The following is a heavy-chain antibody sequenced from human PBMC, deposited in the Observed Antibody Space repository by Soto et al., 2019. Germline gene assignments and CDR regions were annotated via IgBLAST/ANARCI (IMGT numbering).Heavy chain of an antibody. CDR3: ARDYYGSGSTGTYNWFDP. Sequence: PSETLSLTCTVSGGSISSYYWSWIRQPPGKGLEWIGYIYYSGSTNYNPSLKSRVTISVDTSKNQFSLKLSSVTAADTAVYYCARDYYGSGSTGTYNWFDPWGQGTLVTVSS. CDR1: GGSISSYY. V-gene: IGHV4-59*01. CDR2: IYYSGST. J-gene: IGHJ5*02. D-gene: IGHD3-10*01.